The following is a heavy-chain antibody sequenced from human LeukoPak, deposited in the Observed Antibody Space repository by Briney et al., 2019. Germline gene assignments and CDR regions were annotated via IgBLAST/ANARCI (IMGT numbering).Heavy chain of an antibody. CDR3: ARRSAALGYYYYYYMDV. CDR2: INHSGST. Sequence: SETLSLTCTVSGGSISSYYWSWIRQPPGKWLEWIGEINHSGSTNYNPSLKSRVTISVDTSKNQFSLKLSSVTAADTAVYYCARRSAALGYYYYYYMDVWGKGTTVTVSS. J-gene: IGHJ6*03. D-gene: IGHD6-6*01. CDR1: GGSISSYY. V-gene: IGHV4-34*01.